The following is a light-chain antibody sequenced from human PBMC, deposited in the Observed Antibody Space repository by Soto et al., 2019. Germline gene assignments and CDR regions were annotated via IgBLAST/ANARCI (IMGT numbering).Light chain of an antibody. CDR2: GES. CDR1: QSVSSSY. Sequence: EIVLTQSPGTLSLSPGERATLSCRASQSVSSSYLAWYQQKPGQAPRLLIYGESSRATGIPDRFSGSGFGTDFTLTISRLEPEEFAVYYCQQYGSSPYTFGQGTKLEIK. CDR3: QQYGSSPYT. V-gene: IGKV3-20*01. J-gene: IGKJ2*01.